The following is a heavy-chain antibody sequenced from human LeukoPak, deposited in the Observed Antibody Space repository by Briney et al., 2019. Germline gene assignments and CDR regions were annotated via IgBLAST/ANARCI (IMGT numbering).Heavy chain of an antibody. CDR2: FDPEDGET. D-gene: IGHD1-7*01. J-gene: IGHJ4*02. V-gene: IGHV1-24*01. CDR1: GYALTELS. Sequence: GASVKVSCKVSGYALTELSMHWVRQAPGKGLECMGGFDPEDGETIYAQKFRGRVTMTEDTSTDTAYMELSSLRSEDTAVYYCATSPITGTTSLVDYWGQGTLVTVSS. CDR3: ATSPITGTTSLVDY.